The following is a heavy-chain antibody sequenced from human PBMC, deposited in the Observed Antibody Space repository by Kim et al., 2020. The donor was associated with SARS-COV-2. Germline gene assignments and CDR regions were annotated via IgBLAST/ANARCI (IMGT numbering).Heavy chain of an antibody. J-gene: IGHJ4*01. Sequence: GGSLRLSCAASGFTLGVEDMDWVRQAPGKGLEWVGRIRNKLKSYTTEYAASVRGRFTISRDDSKNSLYLQMDNLRADDTAVYFCARDLLEGGAFFDYWG. D-gene: IGHD3-16*01. CDR1: GFTLGVED. CDR2: IRNKLKSYTT. V-gene: IGHV3-72*01. CDR3: ARDLLEGGAFFDY.